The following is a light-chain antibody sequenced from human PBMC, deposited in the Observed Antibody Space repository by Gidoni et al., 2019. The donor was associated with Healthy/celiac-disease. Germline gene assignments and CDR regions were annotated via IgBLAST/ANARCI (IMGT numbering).Light chain of an antibody. CDR2: GSS. CDR1: QSVSSN. Sequence: EIVMTQSPATLSVSPGERATISCRASQSVSSNLAWYQQNTGQAPRLLIYGSSTRATGTPARFSGSGSGTEFTLTISGLQSEDFAVYYCKQYKNWPTWTFGQGTKVEIK. CDR3: KQYKNWPTWT. V-gene: IGKV3-15*01. J-gene: IGKJ1*01.